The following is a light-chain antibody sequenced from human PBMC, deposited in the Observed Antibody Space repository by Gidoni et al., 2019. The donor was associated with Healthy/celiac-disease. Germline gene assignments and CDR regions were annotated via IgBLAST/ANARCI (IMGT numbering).Light chain of an antibody. CDR2: KVS. J-gene: IGKJ1*01. CDR3: MQGTHWPAT. V-gene: IGKV2-30*01. Sequence: DVVMTQSPLSLPVTLGQPASISCRSSQSLVYSDGNTYLNWFQQRPGQSPRRLIYKVSNRDSGVPDRFSGSGSGTDFTLKISRVEAEYVGVYYCMQGTHWPATFGQGTKVEIK. CDR1: QSLVYSDGNTY.